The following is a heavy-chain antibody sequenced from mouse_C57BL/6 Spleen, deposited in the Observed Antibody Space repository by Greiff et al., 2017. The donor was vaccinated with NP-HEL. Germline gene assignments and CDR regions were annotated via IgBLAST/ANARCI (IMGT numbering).Heavy chain of an antibody. Sequence: QVQLLQPGAELVQPGASVKMSCKASGYTFTSYWITWVKQTPGQGLEWIGAIYPGSGSTNYNEKFKSKATLTVDTSTSTSYMQLSSLTSEDSAVYYCARDYDGGYFDDWGQGTTLTVAS. CDR3: ARDYDGGYFDD. V-gene: IGHV1-55*01. J-gene: IGHJ2*01. CDR1: GYTFTSYW. CDR2: IYPGSGST. D-gene: IGHD2-3*01.